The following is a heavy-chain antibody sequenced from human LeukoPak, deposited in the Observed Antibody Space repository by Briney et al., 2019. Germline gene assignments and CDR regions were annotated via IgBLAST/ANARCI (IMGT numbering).Heavy chain of an antibody. J-gene: IGHJ6*02. V-gene: IGHV1-46*01. CDR1: GYTFTNYY. Sequence: ASVKVSCKASGYTFTNYYIHWVRQAPGQGLEWAGTINPSGGSTDYAQKFQGRVTMTRDTSTSTVYMELSSLRSEDAAVYYCVWGSYYYGMDVWGQGTTVTVSS. CDR2: INPSGGST. D-gene: IGHD3-16*01. CDR3: VWGSYYYGMDV.